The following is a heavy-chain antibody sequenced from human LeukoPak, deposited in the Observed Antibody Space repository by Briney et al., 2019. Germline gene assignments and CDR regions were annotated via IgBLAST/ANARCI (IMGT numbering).Heavy chain of an antibody. D-gene: IGHD4-17*01. CDR2: ISGGGETT. CDR3: ARDYADYVGYFFFDY. CDR1: GFTFNNYA. Sequence: AGGSLRLSCAASGFTFNNYAMTWVRQAPGKGLEWVSSISGGGETTYYADSAKGRFTISKDNSQNTSYLQMNSLRAEDTAVYYCARDYADYVGYFFFDYWGQGTLVTVSS. J-gene: IGHJ4*02. V-gene: IGHV3-23*01.